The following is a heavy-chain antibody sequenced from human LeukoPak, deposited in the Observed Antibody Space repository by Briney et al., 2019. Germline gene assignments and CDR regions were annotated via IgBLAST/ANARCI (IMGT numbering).Heavy chain of an antibody. CDR1: GGSISSYY. D-gene: IGHD4-17*01. Sequence: SETLSLTCTVSGGSISSYYWSWIRQPAGKGLEWIGRIYTSGSTNYNPSLKSRVTMSVDTSKNQFSLKLSSVTAADTAVYYCARHPSRGTVTGDAFDIWGQGTMVTVSS. V-gene: IGHV4-4*07. CDR3: ARHPSRGTVTGDAFDI. CDR2: IYTSGST. J-gene: IGHJ3*02.